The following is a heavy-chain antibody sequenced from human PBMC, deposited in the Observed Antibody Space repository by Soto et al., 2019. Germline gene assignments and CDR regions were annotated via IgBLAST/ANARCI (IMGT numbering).Heavy chain of an antibody. Sequence: EVQLVESGGGVVQPGGSLRLSCTASGFTFNTHWMHWVRQAPGKGLVWVSRIYFGGIKPDYADSVKGRLTVSRDNAKNTVYLHVNTLRDEDTAVYYCARGGAMGVDYWGQGTLVNVSS. D-gene: IGHD1-26*01. J-gene: IGHJ4*02. CDR1: GFTFNTHW. CDR2: IYFGGIKP. CDR3: ARGGAMGVDY. V-gene: IGHV3-74*02.